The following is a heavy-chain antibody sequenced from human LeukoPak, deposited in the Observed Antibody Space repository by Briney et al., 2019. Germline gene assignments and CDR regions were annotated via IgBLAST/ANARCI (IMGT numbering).Heavy chain of an antibody. CDR1: GGSISSYY. Sequence: SETLSLTCTVSGGSISSYYWSWIRQPPGKGLEWIGYIYYSGSTNYNPSLKSRVTISVDTSKNQFSLKLSSVTAADTAVYYCARQYGTTGKNDYWGQGTLVTVSS. J-gene: IGHJ4*02. V-gene: IGHV4-59*01. CDR3: ARQYGTTGKNDY. CDR2: IYYSGST. D-gene: IGHD1-1*01.